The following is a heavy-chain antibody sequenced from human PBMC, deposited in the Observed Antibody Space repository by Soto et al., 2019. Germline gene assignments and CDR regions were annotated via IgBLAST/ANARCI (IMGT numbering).Heavy chain of an antibody. V-gene: IGHV3-23*01. D-gene: IGHD2-2*01. J-gene: IGHJ4*02. CDR1: GFTFSMSA. CDR2: TGLNGRTT. Sequence: GGSLRLSCAASGFTFSMSAMSWVRQAPGKGLEWVSTTGLNGRTTYYADSVKGRFTVSRDNSKNTLHLQMNSLRAEDTAVYYCATVHSTSRSFDYWGQGTLVTVSS. CDR3: ATVHSTSRSFDY.